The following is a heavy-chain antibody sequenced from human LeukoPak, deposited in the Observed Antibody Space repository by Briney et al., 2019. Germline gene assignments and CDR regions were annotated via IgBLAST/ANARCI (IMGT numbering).Heavy chain of an antibody. CDR1: GGSFSGYY. J-gene: IGHJ5*02. Sequence: PSETLSLTCAVYGGSFSGYYWSWIRQPPGKGLEWIGEINHSGSTNYNPSLKSRVTISVDTSKNQFSLKLSSVTAADTAVYYCARLGLDYYDSSGFNWFDPWGQGSLVTVSS. CDR3: ARLGLDYYDSSGFNWFDP. V-gene: IGHV4-34*01. D-gene: IGHD3-22*01. CDR2: INHSGST.